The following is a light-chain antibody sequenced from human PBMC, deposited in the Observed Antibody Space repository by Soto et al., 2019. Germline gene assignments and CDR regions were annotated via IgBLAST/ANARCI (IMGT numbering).Light chain of an antibody. CDR3: SSSTGSSPLCV. Sequence: QSALTQPASVSGSPGQSIAISCTGASIDVGGYNYVSWYQQHPGKAPKLMIYDVASRPSGVSDRFSVSKSGNTASLTISGLQAEDEADYYCSSSTGSSPLCVFGTGTKLTVL. CDR1: SIDVGGYNY. V-gene: IGLV2-14*03. CDR2: DVA. J-gene: IGLJ1*01.